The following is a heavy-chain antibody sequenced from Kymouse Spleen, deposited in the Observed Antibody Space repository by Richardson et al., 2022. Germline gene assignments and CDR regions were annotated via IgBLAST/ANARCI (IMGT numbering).Heavy chain of an antibody. V-gene: IGHV3-23*04. J-gene: IGHJ4*02. CDR1: GFTFSSYA. D-gene: IGHD3-10*01. CDR2: ISGSGGST. CDR3: TTAYYYGSGSPLYFDY. Sequence: EVQLVESGGGLVQPGGSLRLSCAASGFTFSSYAMSWVRQAPGKGLEWVSAISGSGGSTYYADSVKGRFTISRDNSKNTLYLQMNSLRAEDTAVYYCTTAYYYGSGSPLYFDYWGQGTLVTVSS.